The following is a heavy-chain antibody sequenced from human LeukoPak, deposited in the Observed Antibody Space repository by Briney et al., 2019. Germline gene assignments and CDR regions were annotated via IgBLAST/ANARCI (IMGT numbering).Heavy chain of an antibody. D-gene: IGHD3-16*01. V-gene: IGHV3-43*01. CDR1: GFTFGDYT. Sequence: GGSLRLSCAASGFTFGDYTMRWVRQAPGKGLEWVSLISWDGGNTYYADSVKGRFTISRDNSKNSLYLQMNSLRTEDTALYYCAKEISGEGIDYWGQGTLVTVSS. CDR2: ISWDGGNT. J-gene: IGHJ4*02. CDR3: AKEISGEGIDY.